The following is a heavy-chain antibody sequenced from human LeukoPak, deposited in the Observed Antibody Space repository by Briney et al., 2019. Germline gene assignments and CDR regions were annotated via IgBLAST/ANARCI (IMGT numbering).Heavy chain of an antibody. Sequence: GGSLRLSCAASGFTFSSYSMNWVRQAPGKGLEWVSYISSSSSTIYYADSVKGRFTISRDNAKNSLYLQMNSLRAEDTAVYYCARGLTSNTVTQDYYYYYGMDVWGQGTTVTVSS. V-gene: IGHV3-48*01. CDR1: GFTFSSYS. CDR3: ARGLTSNTVTQDYYYYYGMDV. CDR2: ISSSSSTI. J-gene: IGHJ6*02. D-gene: IGHD4-4*01.